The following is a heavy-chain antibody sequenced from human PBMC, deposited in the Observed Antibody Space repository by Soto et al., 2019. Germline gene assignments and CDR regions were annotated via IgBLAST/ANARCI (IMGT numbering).Heavy chain of an antibody. CDR1: GFDFGDYY. CDR3: VRPYYSSSWFPCDR. Sequence: QVQLVESGGGLVKPGGSLRLSCTGSGFDFGDYYMSWIRQAPGKGLEWVSYIDSGDGTTYYTDSVKGRFTISRDNAKKTVYLQMSSLRVEDTALYYCVRPYYSSSWFPCDRWGQGTLVTVSS. CDR2: IDSGDGTT. D-gene: IGHD6-13*01. J-gene: IGHJ5*02. V-gene: IGHV3-11*01.